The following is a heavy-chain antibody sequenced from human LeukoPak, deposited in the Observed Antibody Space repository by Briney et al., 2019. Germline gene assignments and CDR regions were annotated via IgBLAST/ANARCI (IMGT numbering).Heavy chain of an antibody. CDR2: INQDGSAK. V-gene: IGHV3-7*01. Sequence: GGSLRLSCTASGFTFSNYWMTWVRQAPGTGLEWVANINQDGSAKHYVGSVKGRFSISRDNAKTSLYLQMNSLRVEDTAVYYCAREGAFCTGHNCYSLIYNDYWGQGSLVTVSS. CDR1: GFTFSNYW. J-gene: IGHJ4*02. CDR3: AREGAFCTGHNCYSLIYNDY. D-gene: IGHD2-15*01.